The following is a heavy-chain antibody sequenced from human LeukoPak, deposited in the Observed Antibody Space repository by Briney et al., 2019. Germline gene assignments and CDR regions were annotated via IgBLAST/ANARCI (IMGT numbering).Heavy chain of an antibody. J-gene: IGHJ4*02. Sequence: SETLSLTCAVYGGSFSGYYWTWIRQPPGKGLEWIGQINHGGSTTYNPSLKSRVTISVDTSKNQFSLKLTSVTTADTAVYYCARGCPGYWGQGTLVIVSS. CDR3: ARGCPGY. CDR2: INHGGST. CDR1: GGSFSGYY. V-gene: IGHV4-34*01.